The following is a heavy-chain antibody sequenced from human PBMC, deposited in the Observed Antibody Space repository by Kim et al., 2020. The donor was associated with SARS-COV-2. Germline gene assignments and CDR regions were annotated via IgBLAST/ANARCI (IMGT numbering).Heavy chain of an antibody. Sequence: ASVKVSCKASGYNFSAYCIHWVRQAPGQGLEWMGRINPNNGVTIFAQRFQGRLTMTRDTSSSTASMELSSLTSDDTVVYYCARDKRELSSGNTWSHGMDVWGQGTTVTVSS. V-gene: IGHV1-2*05. D-gene: IGHD3-16*02. CDR1: GYNFSAYC. J-gene: IGHJ6*02. CDR3: ARDKRELSSGNTWSHGMDV. CDR2: INPNNGVT.